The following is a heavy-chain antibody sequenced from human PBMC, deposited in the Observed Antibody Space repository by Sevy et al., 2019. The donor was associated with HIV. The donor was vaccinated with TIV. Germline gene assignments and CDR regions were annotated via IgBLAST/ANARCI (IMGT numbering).Heavy chain of an antibody. J-gene: IGHJ4*02. D-gene: IGHD4-17*01. CDR3: ATNIDYGDSDY. V-gene: IGHV1-24*01. Sequence: ASVKVSCKVSGYTLTELSMHWVRQAPGKGLEWMGSFDTEDGETLYAQKFQGRVTMTEDTSTDTAYMELSSLRSEDTAVYYCATNIDYGDSDYWGQGTLVTVSS. CDR2: FDTEDGET. CDR1: GYTLTELS.